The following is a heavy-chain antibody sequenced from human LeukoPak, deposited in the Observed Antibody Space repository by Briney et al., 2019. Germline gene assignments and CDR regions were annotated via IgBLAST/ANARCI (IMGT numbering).Heavy chain of an antibody. CDR3: ARDLSVYYYYYFDF. Sequence: SETLSLTWTVSDYSIGSGYSWGWIRQPPGKGLEWIATISHDGTTFYNPSLKSRVTMTLDTSRNQFSLRLSTVTAADTAVYYCARDLSVYYYYYFDFWGQGTLVTVSS. J-gene: IGHJ4*02. CDR2: ISHDGTT. CDR1: DYSIGSGYS. D-gene: IGHD3-22*01. V-gene: IGHV4-38-2*02.